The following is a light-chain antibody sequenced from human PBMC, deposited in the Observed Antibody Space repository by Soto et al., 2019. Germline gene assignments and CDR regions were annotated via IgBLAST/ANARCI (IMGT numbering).Light chain of an antibody. J-gene: IGKJ4*01. Sequence: DIQLTQAPSTRSASVGDRVTLTCRASQSISSWLAWYQQKPGKAPKLLIYDASSLESGVPSRFSGSGSGTEFTLTISSLQPDDFATYYCQQYNSYPLTFGGGTKVDI. CDR1: QSISSW. CDR3: QQYNSYPLT. CDR2: DAS. V-gene: IGKV1-5*01.